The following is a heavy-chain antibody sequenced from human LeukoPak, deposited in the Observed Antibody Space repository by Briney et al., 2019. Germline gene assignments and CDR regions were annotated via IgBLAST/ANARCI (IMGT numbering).Heavy chain of an antibody. CDR2: IYTSGST. Sequence: KPSETLSLXCTVSGGSISSYYWSWIRQPAGKGLEWIGRIYTSGSTNYNPSLKSRVTMSVDTSKNQFSLKLSSVTAADTAVYYCARMRQLLWFGAGYYYYMDVWGKGTTVTVS. J-gene: IGHJ6*03. CDR1: GGSISSYY. D-gene: IGHD3-10*01. CDR3: ARMRQLLWFGAGYYYYMDV. V-gene: IGHV4-4*07.